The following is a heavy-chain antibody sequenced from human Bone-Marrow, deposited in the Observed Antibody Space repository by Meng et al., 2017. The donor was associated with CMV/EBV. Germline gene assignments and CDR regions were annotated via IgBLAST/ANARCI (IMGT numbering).Heavy chain of an antibody. CDR3: ARAWDDFWSGFYGMDV. CDR1: GGTFSSYT. Sequence: KISCKASGGTFSSYTISWVRQAPGQGLEWMGRIIPILGIANYAQKFQGRVTITADKSTSTAYMELSSLRSEDTAVYYCARAWDDFWSGFYGMDVWGQGTTVTVSS. D-gene: IGHD3-3*01. V-gene: IGHV1-69*02. CDR2: IIPILGIA. J-gene: IGHJ6*02.